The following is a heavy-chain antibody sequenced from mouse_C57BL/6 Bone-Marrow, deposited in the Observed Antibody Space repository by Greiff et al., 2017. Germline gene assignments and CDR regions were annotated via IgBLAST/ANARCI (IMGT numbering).Heavy chain of an antibody. D-gene: IGHD2-4*01. Sequence: QVQLQQPGAELVKPGASVKLSCKASGYTFTNYWMHWVKQRPGQGLEWIGMMHPNGGSPDYNEKFKSEATLSVDKSSRTAYMELSSLTSEDSAVYDYARAYDYDEYTMDYWGQGTSVTVSS. CDR3: ARAYDYDEYTMDY. CDR1: GYTFTNYW. J-gene: IGHJ4*01. CDR2: MHPNGGSP. V-gene: IGHV1-64*01.